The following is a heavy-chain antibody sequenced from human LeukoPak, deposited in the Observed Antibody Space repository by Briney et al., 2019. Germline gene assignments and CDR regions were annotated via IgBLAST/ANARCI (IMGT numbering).Heavy chain of an antibody. CDR2: ISGSGGST. CDR3: ALQSTTLYYFDY. D-gene: IGHD5-24*01. Sequence: QSGGSLRLSCAASGFTFSSYAMSWVRQAPGKGLEWVSAISGSGGSTYYADSVKGRFTISRDNPKNTLYLQMNSLRAEDTAVYYCALQSTTLYYFDYWGQGTLVTVSS. CDR1: GFTFSSYA. V-gene: IGHV3-23*01. J-gene: IGHJ4*02.